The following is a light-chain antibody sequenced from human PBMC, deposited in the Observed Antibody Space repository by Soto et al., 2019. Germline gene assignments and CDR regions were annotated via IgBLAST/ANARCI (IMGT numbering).Light chain of an antibody. CDR3: QQYSSSSRLT. CDR1: QSISRW. CDR2: DAS. J-gene: IGKJ4*01. Sequence: DIQMTQSPSTLSAFVGDRVIITCRASQSISRWLVWYQQKPGKAPKLVISDASTLESGVPSRFSGIGSGTEFTLTISSLQPEDFATYYCQQYSSSSRLTFGGGTKVEIK. V-gene: IGKV1-5*01.